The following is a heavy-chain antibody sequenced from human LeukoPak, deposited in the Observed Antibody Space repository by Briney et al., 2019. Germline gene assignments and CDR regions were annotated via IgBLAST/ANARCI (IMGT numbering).Heavy chain of an antibody. D-gene: IGHD1-26*01. J-gene: IGHJ4*02. CDR1: GGSISSYY. Sequence: SETLSLTCAVCGGSISSYYWSWIRQPPGKGLEWIGFILYTGSTTSYNPSLKSRVAISVDTSQNQFSLKLSAVTAADTAVYYCARVLRVGAEVYFFGYWGQGPLVTVSS. V-gene: IGHV4-59*01. CDR2: ILYTGSTT. CDR3: ARVLRVGAEVYFFGY.